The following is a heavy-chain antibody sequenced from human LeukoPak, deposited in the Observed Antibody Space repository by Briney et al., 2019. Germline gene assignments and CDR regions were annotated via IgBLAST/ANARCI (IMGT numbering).Heavy chain of an antibody. J-gene: IGHJ5*02. CDR2: INPSGGST. CDR1: GYTFTSYY. V-gene: IGHV1-46*01. Sequence: ASVTVSCKASGYTFTSYYMHWVRQAPGQGLEWMGIINPSGGSTSYAQKFQGRVTMTEDTSTDTAYMELSSLRSEDTAVYYCAPYGNKGNWFDPWGQGTLVTVSS. CDR3: APYGNKGNWFDP. D-gene: IGHD2/OR15-2a*01.